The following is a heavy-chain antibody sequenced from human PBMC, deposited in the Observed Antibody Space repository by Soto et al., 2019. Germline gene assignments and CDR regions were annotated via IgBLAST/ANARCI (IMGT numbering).Heavy chain of an antibody. CDR2: IYYSGST. D-gene: IGHD4-17*01. CDR3: ASRQYGDYDDGIYYYYMDV. CDR1: DGSISSGINY. Sequence: SETLSLTCTFSDGSISSGINYWGWIRQPPGKGLEWIGYIYYSGSTNYNPSLKSRVTISVDTSKNQFSLKLSSVTAADTAVYYCASRQYGDYDDGIYYYYMDVWGKGTTVTVSS. V-gene: IGHV4-61*01. J-gene: IGHJ6*03.